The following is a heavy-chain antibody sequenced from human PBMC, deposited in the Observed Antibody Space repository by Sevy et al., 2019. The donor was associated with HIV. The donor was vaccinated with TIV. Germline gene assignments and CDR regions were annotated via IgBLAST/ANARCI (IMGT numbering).Heavy chain of an antibody. CDR1: GYSISSGFY. D-gene: IGHD6-19*01. CDR2: MYHSGST. Sequence: SETLSLTCAVSGYSISSGFYWGWIRQPPGKGLEWIVLMYHSGSTYYNSSLQSRVTISVDTSKNQFSLKLTSVTAADTAVYYCARLGIAVAGYFDYWGQGTLVTVSS. CDR3: ARLGIAVAGYFDY. V-gene: IGHV4-38-2*01. J-gene: IGHJ4*02.